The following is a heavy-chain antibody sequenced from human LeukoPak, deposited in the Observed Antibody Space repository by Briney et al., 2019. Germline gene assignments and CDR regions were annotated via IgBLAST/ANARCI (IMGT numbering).Heavy chain of an antibody. CDR1: GFTFSNYE. J-gene: IGHJ3*02. V-gene: IGHV3-48*03. CDR3: ARVGSRYWDFDI. CDR2: ISSTGDTI. D-gene: IGHD2-8*02. Sequence: GGSLRLSCTASGFTFSNYEMNWVRQAPRKGLEGVSYISSTGDTIYFADSVKGRFTISRDNAKDSLYLQMNSLRVEDTAIYYCARVGSRYWDFDIWGQGTMVTVSS.